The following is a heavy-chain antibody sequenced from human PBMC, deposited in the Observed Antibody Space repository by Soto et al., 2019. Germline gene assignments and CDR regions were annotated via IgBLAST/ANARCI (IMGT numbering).Heavy chain of an antibody. J-gene: IGHJ4*02. D-gene: IGHD1-26*01. CDR2: IRGDLVTT. CDR3: VKEGKMGVEGFDF. Sequence: EMHLLESGGDLVQPGGSLRLSCATSGFTFRDHAMHWVRQAPGEGLEWVSGIRGDLVTTPYADSVKGRFTISRDNSKNTLYLQMNSLRAEDTAIYYCVKEGKMGVEGFDFWGQGTLVTVSS. V-gene: IGHV3-23*01. CDR1: GFTFRDHA.